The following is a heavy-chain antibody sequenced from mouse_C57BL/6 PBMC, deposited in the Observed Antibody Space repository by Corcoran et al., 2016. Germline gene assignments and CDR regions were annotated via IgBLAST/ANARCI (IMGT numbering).Heavy chain of an antibody. CDR2: IFPGSGST. D-gene: IGHD2-1*01. V-gene: IGHV1-75*01. CDR3: ARGEYGNYLYYAMDY. J-gene: IGHJ4*01. Sequence: QVQLQQSGPELVKPGASVKISCKASGYTFTDYYINWVKQRPGQGLEWIGWIFPGSGSTYYNEKFKGKATLTVDKSSSTAYMLLSSLTSEDSAVYFGARGEYGNYLYYAMDYWGQGTSVTVSS. CDR1: GYTFTDYY.